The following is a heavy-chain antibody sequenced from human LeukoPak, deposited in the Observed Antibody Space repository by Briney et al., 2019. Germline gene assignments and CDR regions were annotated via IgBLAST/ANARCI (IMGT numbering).Heavy chain of an antibody. CDR3: AKEPGDYYYMDV. J-gene: IGHJ6*03. CDR1: GFTFSSYG. Sequence: GGSLRLSCAASGFTFSSYGMHWVRQAPGKGLEWVAVISYDGSNKYYADSVKGRFTISRDNSKNTLYLQMNSLRAEDTAVYYCAKEPGDYYYMDVWGKGTTVTVSS. V-gene: IGHV3-30*18. CDR2: ISYDGSNK. D-gene: IGHD1-14*01.